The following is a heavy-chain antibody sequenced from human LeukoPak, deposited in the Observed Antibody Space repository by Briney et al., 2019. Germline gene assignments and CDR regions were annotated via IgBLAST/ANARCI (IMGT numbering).Heavy chain of an antibody. Sequence: PGGSLRLSCAASGFTFRNYGMHWVRQAPDKGLEWVAVISYDGSRKYYADSVKGRFTISRDNSKNTLYLQMNSLRAEDTAVYYCAVYCSGGCYSGLVWGQGTLVTVSS. V-gene: IGHV3-30*03. J-gene: IGHJ4*02. D-gene: IGHD2-21*02. CDR2: ISYDGSRK. CDR1: GFTFRNYG. CDR3: AVYCSGGCYSGLV.